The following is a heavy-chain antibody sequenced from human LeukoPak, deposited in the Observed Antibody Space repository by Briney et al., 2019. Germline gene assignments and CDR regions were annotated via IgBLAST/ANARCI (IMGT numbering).Heavy chain of an antibody. J-gene: IGHJ4*02. V-gene: IGHV3-20*04. CDR1: GFTFDDYG. CDR2: IHWNGGST. CDR3: ARVKDYYDSSGYYYVNSPSFDY. Sequence: GGSLRLSCAASGFTFDDYGMSWVRQAPGKGLEWVSGIHWNGGSTGYADSVKGRFTISRDNAKNSLYLQMNSLRAEDTALYYCARVKDYYDSSGYYYVNSPSFDYWGQGTLVTVSS. D-gene: IGHD3-22*01.